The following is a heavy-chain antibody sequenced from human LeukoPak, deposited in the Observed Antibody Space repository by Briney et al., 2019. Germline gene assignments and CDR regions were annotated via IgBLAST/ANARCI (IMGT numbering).Heavy chain of an antibody. Sequence: PSETLSLTCAVSGATITNYYLNWIRQPPGQALEWIGYIYYTANTKYNPSLESRVTMSIDTSKNEFSLKIYSVNAADTAVYFCASGSVVTALDQWGQGTLVTVSS. CDR1: GATITNYY. V-gene: IGHV4-59*13. D-gene: IGHD2-21*02. J-gene: IGHJ4*02. CDR3: ASGSVVTALDQ. CDR2: IYYTANT.